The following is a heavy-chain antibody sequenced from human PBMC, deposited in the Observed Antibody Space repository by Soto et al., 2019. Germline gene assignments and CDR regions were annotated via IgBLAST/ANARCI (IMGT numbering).Heavy chain of an antibody. D-gene: IGHD6-19*01. V-gene: IGHV3-21*01. CDR3: ARGESVAASRGMDV. Sequence: GGSLRLSCAASGFTFSSYSMNWVRQAPGKGLEWVSSISSSSSYIYYADSVKGRFTISRDNAKNSLYLQMNSLRAEDTAVYYCARGESVAASRGMDVWGQGATVTVSS. CDR2: ISSSSSYI. J-gene: IGHJ6*02. CDR1: GFTFSSYS.